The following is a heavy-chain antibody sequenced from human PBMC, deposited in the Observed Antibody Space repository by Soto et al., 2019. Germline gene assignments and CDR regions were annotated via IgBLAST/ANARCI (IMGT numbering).Heavy chain of an antibody. J-gene: IGHJ6*02. V-gene: IGHV4-34*01. Sequence: SETLSLTRAVYGGSFSGYYWSWIRQPPGKGLEWIGEINHSGSTNYNPSIKSRVTISVDTSKNQFSLKLSSVTAADTAVYYCERLIRRSSGWYGDYYGMDVWGQGTTVT. CDR1: GGSFSGYY. D-gene: IGHD6-19*01. CDR2: INHSGST. CDR3: ERLIRRSSGWYGDYYGMDV.